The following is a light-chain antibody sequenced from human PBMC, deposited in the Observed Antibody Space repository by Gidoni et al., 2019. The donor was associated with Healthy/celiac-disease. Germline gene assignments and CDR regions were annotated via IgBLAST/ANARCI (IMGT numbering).Light chain of an antibody. Sequence: EIVLTQSPATLSLSPGESATLSCRASQSVSSYLAWYQQKPGQAPSLLIYDASNRATGIPARFSGSGSGTYFTLTISILEPEDFAVYYCQQRSNWPLAFGQGTKVEIK. J-gene: IGKJ1*01. CDR3: QQRSNWPLA. V-gene: IGKV3-11*01. CDR2: DAS. CDR1: QSVSSY.